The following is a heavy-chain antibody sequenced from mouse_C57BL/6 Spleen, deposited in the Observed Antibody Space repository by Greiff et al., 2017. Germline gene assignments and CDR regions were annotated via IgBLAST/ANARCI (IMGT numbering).Heavy chain of an antibody. V-gene: IGHV1-64*01. D-gene: IGHD2-1*01. Sequence: QVQLQQPGAELVKPGASVKLSCKASGYTFTSYWMPWVKQRPGQGLEWIGMIHPNSGSTNYNEKFKSKATLTVDKSSSTAYMQLSSLTSEDSAVYYCARGEKNDYGNRFGCWGQGTTLTVAT. CDR1: GYTFTSYW. CDR2: IHPNSGST. CDR3: ARGEKNDYGNRFGC. J-gene: IGHJ2*01.